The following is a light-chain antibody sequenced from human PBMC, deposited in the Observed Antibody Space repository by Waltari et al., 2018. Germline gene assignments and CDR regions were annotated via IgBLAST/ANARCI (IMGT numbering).Light chain of an antibody. CDR2: SAS. CDR1: QSITGH. CDR3: QQSYITPYT. J-gene: IGKJ2*01. V-gene: IGKV1-39*01. Sequence: DIQMTQAPSSLSASVGDRVTMTCRTSQSITGHLNWFQQQPGKDPKLLIHSASALQSGVPSRFSGRGSGTHFTLTISSLQPEDFATYFCQQSYITPYTFGQGTKLEIK.